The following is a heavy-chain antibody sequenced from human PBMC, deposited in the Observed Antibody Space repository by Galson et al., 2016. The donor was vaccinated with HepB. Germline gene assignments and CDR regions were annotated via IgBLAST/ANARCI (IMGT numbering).Heavy chain of an antibody. V-gene: IGHV3-30*18. J-gene: IGHJ5*02. D-gene: IGHD2-15*01. CDR3: AKARDTAAVVAALGS. CDR1: GFAFSNFA. Sequence: SLRLSCAASGFAFSNFAMHWVRQPPGKGLEWVAFISSDGSHKYYEDSMRGRFTISRDNSKNTLFLQVSGLRGEDTALYFCAKARDTAAVVAALGSWGQGTLVTVSS. CDR2: ISSDGSHK.